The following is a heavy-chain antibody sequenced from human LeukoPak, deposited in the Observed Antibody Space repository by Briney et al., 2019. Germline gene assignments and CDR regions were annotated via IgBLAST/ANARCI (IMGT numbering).Heavy chain of an antibody. V-gene: IGHV3-9*01. CDR3: AKGIRYSSSWYGVDAFDI. D-gene: IGHD6-13*01. CDR2: ISWNSGSI. CDR1: GFTLDDYA. J-gene: IGHJ3*02. Sequence: GGSLRLSCAASGFTLDDYAMHWVRQAPGKGLEWVSGISWNSGSIGYADSVKGRFTISRDNAKNSLYLQMNSLRAEDTALYYCAKGIRYSSSWYGVDAFDIWGQGTMVTVSS.